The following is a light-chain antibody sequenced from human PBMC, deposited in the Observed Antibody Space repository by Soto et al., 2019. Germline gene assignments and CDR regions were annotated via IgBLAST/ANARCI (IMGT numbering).Light chain of an antibody. V-gene: IGKV1-5*01. CDR2: DAY. Sequence: IQMTQFPATLTASVGDRVTITCRASQSTANWLAWYQQKPGKAPKVMIYDAYSLGSGVQSRFSGSGSGTEFTLTIRSLQPDDFATYYCQQYTSFPYSFGQGTKVDIK. CDR1: QSTANW. CDR3: QQYTSFPYS. J-gene: IGKJ2*03.